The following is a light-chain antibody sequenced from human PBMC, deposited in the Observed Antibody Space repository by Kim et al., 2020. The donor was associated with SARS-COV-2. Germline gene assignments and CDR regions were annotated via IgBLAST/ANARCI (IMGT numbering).Light chain of an antibody. CDR1: RSDVGGYNY. J-gene: IGLJ2*01. V-gene: IGLV2-14*01. CDR3: GSYSSTKFAV. Sequence: QSVLTQPASVSGSPGQSITISCTGTRSDVGGYNYVSWYQQHPGKAPKLIIYAVDQRPSGVSNHFSASKSANTASLTISGLQAEDEADYYCGSYSSTKFAVFGGGTQLTVL. CDR2: AVD.